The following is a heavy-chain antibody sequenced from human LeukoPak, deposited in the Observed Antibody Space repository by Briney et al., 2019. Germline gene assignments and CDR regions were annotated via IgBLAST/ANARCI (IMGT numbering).Heavy chain of an antibody. V-gene: IGHV3-48*03. CDR3: VRSLTIAVAGTDL. J-gene: IGHJ5*02. D-gene: IGHD6-19*01. Sequence: PGGSLRLSCSVSGFTFKSYEMNWVRLAPGKGREWIAYISSGGTTIFYADSVKGRFTVSRDNDKSLLYLQMNSLRADDTATYYCVRSLTIAVAGTDLWGQGTVVTVS. CDR2: ISSGGTTI. CDR1: GFTFKSYE.